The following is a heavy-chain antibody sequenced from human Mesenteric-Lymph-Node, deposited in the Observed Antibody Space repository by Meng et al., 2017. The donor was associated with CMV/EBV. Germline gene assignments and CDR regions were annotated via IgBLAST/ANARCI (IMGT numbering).Heavy chain of an antibody. CDR1: GGSISSYY. D-gene: IGHD3-3*01. CDR2: IYYSGST. J-gene: IGHJ4*02. Sequence: SETLSLTCTVSGGSISSYYWSWIRQPPGKGLEWIGYIYYSGSTNYNPSLKSRVTISVDTSKNQFSLKLSSVTAADTAVYYCARGGDYYDFWSGWIPFDYWGQGTLVTVSS. V-gene: IGHV4-59*01. CDR3: ARGGDYYDFWSGWIPFDY.